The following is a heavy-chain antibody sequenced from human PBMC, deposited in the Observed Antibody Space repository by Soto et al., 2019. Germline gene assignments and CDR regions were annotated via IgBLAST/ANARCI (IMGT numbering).Heavy chain of an antibody. CDR1: GYTFTSYA. J-gene: IGHJ5*02. Sequence: QVQLVQSGAEVKKPGASVKVSCKASGYTFTSYAMHWVRQAPGQRLEWMGWINAGNGNTKYSQKFQGRVTITRDTSASTAYMELSSLRSEDTAVYYCARVECSGGSCYALNWFDPWGQGTLVTVSS. V-gene: IGHV1-3*01. CDR2: INAGNGNT. D-gene: IGHD2-15*01. CDR3: ARVECSGGSCYALNWFDP.